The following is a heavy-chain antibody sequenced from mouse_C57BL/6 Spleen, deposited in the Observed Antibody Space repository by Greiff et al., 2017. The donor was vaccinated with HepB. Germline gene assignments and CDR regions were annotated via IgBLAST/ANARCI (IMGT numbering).Heavy chain of an antibody. CDR3: ARGGLRFDY. CDR1: GYTFTSYW. D-gene: IGHD2-4*01. CDR2: IDPSDSYT. J-gene: IGHJ2*01. Sequence: QVQLQQPGAELVKPGASVKLSCKASGYTFTSYWMQWVKQRPGQGLEWIGEIDPSDSYTNYNQKFKGKATLTVDTSSSAAYMQLSSLTSEDSAVYYCARGGLRFDYWGQGTTLTVSS. V-gene: IGHV1-50*01.